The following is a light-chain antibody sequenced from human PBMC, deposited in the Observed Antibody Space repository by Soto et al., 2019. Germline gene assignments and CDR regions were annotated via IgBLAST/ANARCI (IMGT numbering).Light chain of an antibody. V-gene: IGKV3-20*01. CDR1: QSVSNIF. CDR2: GIS. Sequence: EIVLTQSPGTLSLSPGERATLSCRASQSVSNIFLAWYQQKPGQSPRVLIHGISRRATGIPDRFSGSGSATEFPLPISRLEPEDFAVYYCQQYGSLPITFGQGTRLEIK. CDR3: QQYGSLPIT. J-gene: IGKJ5*01.